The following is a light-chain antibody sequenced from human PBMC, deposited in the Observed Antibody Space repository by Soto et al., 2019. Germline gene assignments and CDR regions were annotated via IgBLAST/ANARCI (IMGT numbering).Light chain of an antibody. CDR2: AAS. CDR3: QQYGSSPWT. Sequence: EIVLTQSPGTLSLSPGERATLSSRASQSVSSSYLVWHQQKPGQAPRLXSYAASRRATGIPDGFSGSGSGTEFTLTISRLEPEDFEVYYCQQYGSSPWTFGQGTKVDI. V-gene: IGKV3-20*01. CDR1: QSVSSSY. J-gene: IGKJ1*01.